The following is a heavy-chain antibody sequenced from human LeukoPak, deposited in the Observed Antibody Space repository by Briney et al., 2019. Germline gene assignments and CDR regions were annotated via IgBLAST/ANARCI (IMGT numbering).Heavy chain of an antibody. Sequence: PSETLSLTCAVSGGSVSNDDFYWVWIRQPPGKGLEWIGSLTYSGRSFSNPSLKSRVTISVDTSKNQFSLKLSSVTAADTAVYYCASLNVVAAPYYFDYWGQGTLVTVSS. CDR3: ASLNVVAAPYYFDY. J-gene: IGHJ4*02. D-gene: IGHD2-15*01. CDR1: GGSVSNDDFY. V-gene: IGHV4-39*07. CDR2: LTYSGRS.